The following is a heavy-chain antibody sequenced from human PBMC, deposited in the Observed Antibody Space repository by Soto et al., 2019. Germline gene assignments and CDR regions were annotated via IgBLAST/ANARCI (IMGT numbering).Heavy chain of an antibody. CDR1: GFIFSNYA. D-gene: IGHD1-26*01. CDR3: ARGEWELLG. CDR2: IYTGGTT. Sequence: EVQLLESGGGLVQPGGSLRLSCAASGFIFSNYAMTWVRQAPGKGLEWVSLIYTGGTTYYADSVKGRFTISRDNSKNTLYLQMNSLTPEDTAVYYCARGEWELLGRGQGTLVIVSS. J-gene: IGHJ4*02. V-gene: IGHV3-23*03.